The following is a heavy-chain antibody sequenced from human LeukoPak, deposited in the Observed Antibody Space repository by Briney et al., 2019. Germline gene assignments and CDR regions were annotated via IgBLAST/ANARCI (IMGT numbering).Heavy chain of an antibody. CDR1: GYSFTSYW. D-gene: IGHD6-13*01. CDR3: ARLPSQGYSSSWYYFDY. Sequence: GESLKISCKGSGYSFTSYWIGWVRQMPGKGLEWMGIIYPGDSDTRYSPSFQGQVTISADKSISTAYLQWSSLKASDTAMYYYARLPSQGYSSSWYYFDYWGQGTLVTVSS. V-gene: IGHV5-51*01. J-gene: IGHJ4*02. CDR2: IYPGDSDT.